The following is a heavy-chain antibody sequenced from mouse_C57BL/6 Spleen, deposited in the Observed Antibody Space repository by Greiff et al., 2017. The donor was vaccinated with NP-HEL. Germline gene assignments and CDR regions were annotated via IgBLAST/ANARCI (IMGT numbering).Heavy chain of an antibody. Sequence: EVQGVESGGGLVQPGESLKLSCESNEYEFPSHDMSWVRKTPEKRLELVAAINSDGGSTYYPDTMERRFIISRDNTKKTLYLQMSSLRSEDTALYYGARDGKYGFWFAYWGQGTLVTVSA. D-gene: IGHD2-1*01. CDR3: ARDGKYGFWFAY. CDR1: EYEFPSHD. J-gene: IGHJ3*01. CDR2: INSDGGST. V-gene: IGHV5-2*01.